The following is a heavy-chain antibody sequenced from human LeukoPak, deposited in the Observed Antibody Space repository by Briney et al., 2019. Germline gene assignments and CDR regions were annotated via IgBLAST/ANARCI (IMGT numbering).Heavy chain of an antibody. CDR3: ARERPPGDSSNWFLEGYFDI. Sequence: VASVKVSCKASGGTFSSYAITWVRQAPGQGLEWMGRIIPIFGTANYAQKFQGRVTITTDESTSTAYMELSTLGSDDTAVYYCARERPPGDSSNWFLEGYFDIWGQGTLVTVSP. D-gene: IGHD6-13*01. CDR2: IIPIFGTA. V-gene: IGHV1-69*05. CDR1: GGTFSSYA. J-gene: IGHJ4*02.